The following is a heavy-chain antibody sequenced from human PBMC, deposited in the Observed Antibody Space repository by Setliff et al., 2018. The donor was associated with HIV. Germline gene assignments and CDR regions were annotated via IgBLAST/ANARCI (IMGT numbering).Heavy chain of an antibody. CDR3: ARGEPSILIEPAAFFDY. V-gene: IGHV3-48*03. D-gene: IGHD2-2*01. CDR1: GFTFSSYE. CDR2: ISSSGSII. Sequence: GGSLRLSCAASGFTFSSYEVNWVRQAPGKGLEWVSHISSSGSIIYYADSVKGRFTISRDNAKNSLHLQMNSLRAEDAAVYYCARGEPSILIEPAAFFDYWGQGTLVTVSS. J-gene: IGHJ4*02.